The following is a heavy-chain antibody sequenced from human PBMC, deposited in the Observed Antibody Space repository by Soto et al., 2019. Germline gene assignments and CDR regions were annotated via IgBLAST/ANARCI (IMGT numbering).Heavy chain of an antibody. V-gene: IGHV3-11*06. Sequence: GSLRLSCAASGFTFSDYYVSWIRQAPGKGLEWVSYISSSSSYTNYADSVKGRFTISRDNAKNSLYLQMNSLRAEDTAVYYCARDLRSGYCSSTSCHPLVGMDVWGQGTTVTVSS. CDR1: GFTFSDYY. J-gene: IGHJ6*02. CDR2: ISSSSSYT. CDR3: ARDLRSGYCSSTSCHPLVGMDV. D-gene: IGHD2-2*01.